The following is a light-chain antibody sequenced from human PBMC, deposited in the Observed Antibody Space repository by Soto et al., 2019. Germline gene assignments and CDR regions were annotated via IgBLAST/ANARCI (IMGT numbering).Light chain of an antibody. CDR3: QQYGSSPLFT. CDR1: QSVSNNY. Sequence: EIVLTQSPGTLSLSPGERATLSCRASQSVSNNYLAWYQQKPGQAPRLLIYDASSRATGIPDRFSGGGSGTDFTLTISRLEPEDFAVYYCQQYGSSPLFTFGPGTKVDIK. V-gene: IGKV3-20*01. J-gene: IGKJ3*01. CDR2: DAS.